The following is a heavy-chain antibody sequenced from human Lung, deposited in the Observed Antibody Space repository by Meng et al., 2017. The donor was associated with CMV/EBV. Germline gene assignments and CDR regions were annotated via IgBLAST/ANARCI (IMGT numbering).Heavy chain of an antibody. V-gene: IGHV4-4*02. Sequence: SETLSLXCAVSGGFISSSSWWSWVRQPPGKGLEWIGEIHHSGRTKYNPSLKSRVIISVDKSKNQFTLNLSSVTAADTAVYFCAREYCSATSCYLVASGGMDVWGQGXTVTASS. CDR2: IHHSGRT. CDR1: GGFISSSSW. D-gene: IGHD2-2*01. J-gene: IGHJ6*02. CDR3: AREYCSATSCYLVASGGMDV.